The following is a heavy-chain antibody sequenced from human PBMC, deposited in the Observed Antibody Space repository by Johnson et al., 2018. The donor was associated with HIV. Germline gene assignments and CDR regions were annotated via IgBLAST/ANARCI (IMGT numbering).Heavy chain of an antibody. CDR2: IKRKTDGGTT. CDR3: TIDPIFLGYWYHSSP. V-gene: IGHV3-15*01. CDR1: GLTFTNAW. D-gene: IGHD3-22*01. J-gene: IGHJ3*01. Sequence: VQLVESGGGLVKPGGSLRLSCAASGLTFTNAWMNWVRQAPGKGLEWAGRIKRKTDGGTTDYAAPVKGRFSISRDDSKNTVYLQMNSLKTEDTAVYFCTIDPIFLGYWYHSSPWGQGTMVTVSS.